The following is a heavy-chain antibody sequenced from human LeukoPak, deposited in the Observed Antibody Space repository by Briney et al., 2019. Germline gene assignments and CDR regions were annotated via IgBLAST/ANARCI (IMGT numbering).Heavy chain of an antibody. V-gene: IGHV3-48*03. CDR3: ARDPHDYGDYYYGMDV. CDR2: ISSSGSTI. D-gene: IGHD4-17*01. CDR1: GFTFSSYE. J-gene: IGHJ6*02. Sequence: GGSLRLSCAVSGFTFSSYEMNWVRQAPGRGLEWVSYISSSGSTIYYADSVKGRFTISRDNAKNSLYLQMNSLRDEDTAVYYCARDPHDYGDYYYGMDVWGQGTTVTVSS.